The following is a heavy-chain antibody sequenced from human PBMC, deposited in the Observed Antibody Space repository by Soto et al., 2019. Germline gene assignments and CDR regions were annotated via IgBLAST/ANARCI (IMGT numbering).Heavy chain of an antibody. D-gene: IGHD3-22*01. V-gene: IGHV3-30*18. J-gene: IGHJ6*02. CDR2: ISYDGSNK. Sequence: GGSLRLSCAASGFTFSSYGMHWVRQAPGKGLEWVAVISYDGSNKYYADSVKGRFTISRDNSKNTLYLQMNSLRAEDTAVYYCAKDLLFANYYDSSGSHYYYGMDVWGQGTTVTVSS. CDR1: GFTFSSYG. CDR3: AKDLLFANYYDSSGSHYYYGMDV.